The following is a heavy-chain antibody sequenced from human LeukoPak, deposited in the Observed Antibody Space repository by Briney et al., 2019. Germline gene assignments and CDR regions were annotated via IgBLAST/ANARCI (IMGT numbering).Heavy chain of an antibody. D-gene: IGHD5-12*01. CDR1: GFTFSSYA. CDR2: ISGSGGST. J-gene: IGHJ4*02. Sequence: SGGSLRLSCAASGFTFSSYAMSWVRQAPGKGLEWVSAISGSGGSTYYADSVKGRFTISRDNSKNTLYLQMDDLRAEGPAVYYCAKDPATWTDYWGQGTLVTASS. CDR3: AKDPATWTDY. V-gene: IGHV3-23*01.